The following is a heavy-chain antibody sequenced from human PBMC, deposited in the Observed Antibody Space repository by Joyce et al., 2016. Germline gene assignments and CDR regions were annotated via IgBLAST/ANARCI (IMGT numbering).Heavy chain of an antibody. CDR2: ISISSSYI. D-gene: IGHD5-12*01. J-gene: IGHJ4*02. CDR1: GFTFSSYS. V-gene: IGHV3-21*01. CDR3: ASGYSGYDFEAYFDY. Sequence: EVQLVESGGDLVKPGGSLRLSCAASGFTFSSYSMNWVRQAPGKGLEWVSSISISSSYIYYADSVKGRFTISRDNAKNSLYLQMNSLRAEDTAVYYCASGYSGYDFEAYFDYWGQGTLVTVSS.